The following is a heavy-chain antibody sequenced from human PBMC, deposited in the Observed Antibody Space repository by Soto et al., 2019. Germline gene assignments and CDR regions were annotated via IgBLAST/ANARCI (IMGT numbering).Heavy chain of an antibody. CDR2: INHSGST. J-gene: IGHJ6*02. CDR3: ARVFGYSYGYSYYYYYGMDV. CDR1: GGSFSGYY. D-gene: IGHD5-18*01. V-gene: IGHV4-34*01. Sequence: SETLSLTCAVYGGSFSGYYWSWIRQPPGKGLEWIGEINHSGSTNYNPSLKSRVTISVDTSKNQFSLKLSSVTAADTAVYYCARVFGYSYGYSYYYYYGMDVWGQGTTVTVSS.